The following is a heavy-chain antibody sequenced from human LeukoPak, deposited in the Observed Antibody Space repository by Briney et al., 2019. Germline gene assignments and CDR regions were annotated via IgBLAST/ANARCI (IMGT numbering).Heavy chain of an antibody. D-gene: IGHD6-6*01. V-gene: IGHV3-74*01. CDR3: AVGSLVYLGY. CDR2: INSDGSST. Sequence: GGSLRLSCAASGFTFSSFLMHWVRQAPGKGLVWVSRINSDGSSTSYADSVKGRFTISRDNAKNTLYLQMNSLRAEDTAVYYCAVGSLVYLGYWGQGTLVTVSS. CDR1: GFTFSSFL. J-gene: IGHJ4*03.